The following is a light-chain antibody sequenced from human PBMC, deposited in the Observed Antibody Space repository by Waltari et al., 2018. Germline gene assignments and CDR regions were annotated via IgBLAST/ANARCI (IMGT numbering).Light chain of an antibody. CDR3: ATWDDSLNGVV. Sequence: QSVLTQPPSASGTPGQGVTISCSGSRSNIGSNTVNWSQHLPGTAPKVLIQSNNQRPSGVPDRSSGSTSGTSASLAGSGLQSEDEGDYYCATWDDSLNGVVFGGGTKLTVL. CDR1: RSNIGSNT. V-gene: IGLV1-44*01. J-gene: IGLJ2*01. CDR2: SNN.